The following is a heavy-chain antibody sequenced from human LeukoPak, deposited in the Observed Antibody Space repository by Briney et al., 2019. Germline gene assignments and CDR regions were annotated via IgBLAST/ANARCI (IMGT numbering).Heavy chain of an antibody. D-gene: IGHD6-19*01. CDR2: ISSSSNYI. J-gene: IGHJ5*02. Sequence: GGSLRLSCAASGFTFSTYSMNWVRQAPGKGLELVSSISSSSNYIYYADSVKGRFTISRDNSKNSLYLQMNSLRAEDTAVSYCARDIRDCVAVTGTCWFDPWGQGTLVTVSS. CDR1: GFTFSTYS. CDR3: ARDIRDCVAVTGTCWFDP. V-gene: IGHV3-21*01.